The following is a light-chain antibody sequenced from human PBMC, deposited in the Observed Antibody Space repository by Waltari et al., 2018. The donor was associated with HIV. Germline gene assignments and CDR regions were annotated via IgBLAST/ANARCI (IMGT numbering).Light chain of an antibody. Sequence: QSVLTQPPSVSAATGQKVTISCSGSNSNIRKNDVSWYQPGPGTTPQLHIFDSNGPPSALPDRFSGSQSGTSATLDLAGLQTGDEADYYCGTWDTSLSGVVFGGGTKVTVL. CDR3: GTWDTSLSGVV. CDR1: NSNIRKND. CDR2: DSN. V-gene: IGLV1-51*01. J-gene: IGLJ3*02.